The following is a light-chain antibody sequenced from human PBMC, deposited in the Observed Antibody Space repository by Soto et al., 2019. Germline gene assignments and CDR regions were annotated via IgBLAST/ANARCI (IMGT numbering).Light chain of an antibody. V-gene: IGLV2-23*01. CDR2: EGN. Sequence: QSALTQPSSVSGSPGQSITISCTGTSRDVGSYNLVSWYQQHPGKVPKLMIYEGNERPSGVSNRFSGSTSGNTASLTISGLQAEDEADYYCSSYAGSSIWVFGGGTKLTVL. J-gene: IGLJ3*02. CDR1: SRDVGSYNL. CDR3: SSYAGSSIWV.